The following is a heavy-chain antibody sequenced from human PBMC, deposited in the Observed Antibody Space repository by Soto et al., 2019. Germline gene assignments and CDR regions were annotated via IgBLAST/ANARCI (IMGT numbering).Heavy chain of an antibody. Sequence: QVQLVQSGAEVKKPGSSVKVSCKASGGTFSSYAISWVRQAPGQGLEWMGGIIPTFGTANYAQKFQGRVTITADESTSTADMELSSLRSEDTAVYYCARVYYDSSGYYEWDYWGQGTLVTVSS. V-gene: IGHV1-69*01. CDR2: IIPTFGTA. CDR3: ARVYYDSSGYYEWDY. CDR1: GGTFSSYA. J-gene: IGHJ4*02. D-gene: IGHD3-22*01.